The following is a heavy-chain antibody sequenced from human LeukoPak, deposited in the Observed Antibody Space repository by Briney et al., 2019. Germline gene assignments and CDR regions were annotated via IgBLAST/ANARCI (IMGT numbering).Heavy chain of an antibody. CDR2: INHSGST. CDR1: GGSFSGYY. Sequence: SETLSLTCAVYGGSFSGYYWSWIRQPPGKGLEWIGEINHSGSTNYNPSLKSRVTMSVDTSKNQFSLKLSSVTAADTAVYYCAREAPWYFDYWGQGTLVTVSS. V-gene: IGHV4-34*01. CDR3: AREAPWYFDY. J-gene: IGHJ4*02.